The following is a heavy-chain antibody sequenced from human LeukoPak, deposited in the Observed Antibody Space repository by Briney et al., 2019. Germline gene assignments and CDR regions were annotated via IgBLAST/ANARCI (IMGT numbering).Heavy chain of an antibody. V-gene: IGHV4-30-2*01. Sequence: SQTLSLTCAVSGGSISSGGYSWSWIRQPPGKGLEWIGYIYHSGSTYYNPSLKSRVTISVDRSKNQFSLKLSSVTAADTAVYYCARGGGDSYGYWYWFDPWGQGTLVTVSS. CDR2: IYHSGST. J-gene: IGHJ5*02. CDR3: ARGGGDSYGYWYWFDP. CDR1: GGSISSGGYS. D-gene: IGHD5-18*01.